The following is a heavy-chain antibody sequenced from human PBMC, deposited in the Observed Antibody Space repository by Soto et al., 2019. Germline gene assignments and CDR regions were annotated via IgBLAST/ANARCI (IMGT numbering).Heavy chain of an antibody. J-gene: IGHJ3*01. CDR3: ARRWGDAFDF. Sequence: PSETLSLTCTVSGGSISSGGYFWSWIRQPPGKGLEWIGYIYYSGSTNYNPSLKSRVTISVDTSKNQFSLKLSSVTAADTAVYYCARRWGDAFDFWGQGTMVTVS. V-gene: IGHV4-61*08. D-gene: IGHD3-16*01. CDR2: IYYSGST. CDR1: GGSISSGGYF.